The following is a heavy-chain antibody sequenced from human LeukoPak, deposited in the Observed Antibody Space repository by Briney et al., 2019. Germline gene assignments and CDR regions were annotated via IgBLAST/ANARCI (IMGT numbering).Heavy chain of an antibody. Sequence: PGGSLRLSCAPSGFTFSSYAMSWVRQATGKGQDWVSAISAGGGSTYCGDSAKGRFTIYRDNFKNTLYLKMNSLRAETTAVYYCAKDSLAVRCPARCFDLWGRGTLVTVSS. J-gene: IGHJ2*01. CDR1: GFTFSSYA. D-gene: IGHD2-2*01. CDR3: AKDSLAVRCPARCFDL. V-gene: IGHV3-23*01. CDR2: ISAGGGST.